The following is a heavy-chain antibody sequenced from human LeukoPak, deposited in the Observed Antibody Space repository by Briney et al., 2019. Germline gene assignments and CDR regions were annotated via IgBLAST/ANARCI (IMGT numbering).Heavy chain of an antibody. CDR2: ISYDGNNK. J-gene: IGHJ6*02. Sequence: PGGSLRLSCAASGFTFSSYAMHWVRQAPGKGLEWVAVISYDGNNKYYVGSVKGRFTISRDNSKNTLYLQMNSLRAEDTAVYYCAKGSRLAAAPYYYGMDVWGQGTTVTVSS. V-gene: IGHV3-30-3*01. D-gene: IGHD6-13*01. CDR3: AKGSRLAAAPYYYGMDV. CDR1: GFTFSSYA.